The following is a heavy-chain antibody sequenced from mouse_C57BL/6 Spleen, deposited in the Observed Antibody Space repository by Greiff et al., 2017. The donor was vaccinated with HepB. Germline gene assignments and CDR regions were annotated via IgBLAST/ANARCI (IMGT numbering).Heavy chain of an antibody. CDR3: AREARKAWFAY. Sequence: EVMLVESGGGLVKPGGSLKLSCAASGFTFSSYAMSWVRQTPEKRLEWVATISDGGSYTYYPDNVKGRFTIARDNAKNNLYLQMSHLKSEDTAMYYCAREARKAWFAYWGQGTLVTVSA. D-gene: IGHD3-3*01. CDR2: ISDGGSYT. J-gene: IGHJ3*01. V-gene: IGHV5-4*01. CDR1: GFTFSSYA.